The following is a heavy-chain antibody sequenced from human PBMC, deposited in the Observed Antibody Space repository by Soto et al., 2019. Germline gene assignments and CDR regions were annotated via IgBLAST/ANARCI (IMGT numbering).Heavy chain of an antibody. CDR3: ARRGDGYNLKYFDY. CDR2: IYYSGST. D-gene: IGHD5-12*01. Sequence: SETLSLTCTVSGGSISSSSYYWGWIRQPPGKGLEWIGSIYYSGSTYYNPSLKSRVTISVDTSKNQFSLKLSSVTAADTAAYYCARRGDGYNLKYFDYWGQGTLVTVSS. V-gene: IGHV4-39*01. J-gene: IGHJ4*02. CDR1: GGSISSSSYY.